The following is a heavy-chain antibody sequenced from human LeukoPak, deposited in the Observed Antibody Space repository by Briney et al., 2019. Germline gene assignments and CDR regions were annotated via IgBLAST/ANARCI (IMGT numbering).Heavy chain of an antibody. CDR2: IKQDGSEK. CDR1: GFTFSSYW. CDR3: ATELCCAGHY. J-gene: IGHJ4*02. Sequence: PGGTLRLSCAASGFTFSSYWMSWVRQAPGKGLEWVANIKQDGSEKYYADSVKGRFTISRDNAKNSLYLQMNSLRADSAAVYYCATELCCAGHYRGEGALVTVSS. V-gene: IGHV3-7*01. D-gene: IGHD2-15*01.